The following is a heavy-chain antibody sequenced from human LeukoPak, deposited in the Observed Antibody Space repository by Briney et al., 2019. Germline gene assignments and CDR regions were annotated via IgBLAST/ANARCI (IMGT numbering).Heavy chain of an antibody. D-gene: IGHD3-22*01. CDR3: AHTLGYYDSSGYYYFEDY. Sequence: SGPTLLKPTQTLTLTCTFSGFSLRTSGVGVGWIRQPPGKVLEWLSLIYWDDDKRYSPSLKSRLTITKDTSKNQVVLTMTNMDPVDTATYYCAHTLGYYDSSGYYYFEDYWGQGTLVTVSS. CDR1: GFSLRTSGVG. CDR2: IYWDDDK. V-gene: IGHV2-5*02. J-gene: IGHJ4*02.